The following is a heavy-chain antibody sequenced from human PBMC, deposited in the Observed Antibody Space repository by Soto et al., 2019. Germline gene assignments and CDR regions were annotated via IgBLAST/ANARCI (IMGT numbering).Heavy chain of an antibody. V-gene: IGHV4-59*08. D-gene: IGHD3-10*01. CDR2: FLYTGST. CDR1: GGSISSYY. Sequence: SETLSLTCSVSGGSISSYYWSWIRQPPGKGLEWIGYFLYTGSTNYNPSLKSRVTISVDTSKNQSSLKLSSVTAADTAVYYCARHMYGSGSYYLDYWGQGTLVTVSS. J-gene: IGHJ4*02. CDR3: ARHMYGSGSYYLDY.